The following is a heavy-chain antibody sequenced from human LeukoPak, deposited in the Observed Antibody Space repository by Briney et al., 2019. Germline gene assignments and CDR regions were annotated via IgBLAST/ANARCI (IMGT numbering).Heavy chain of an antibody. J-gene: IGHJ4*02. CDR2: ISAYNGNT. V-gene: IGHV1-18*01. D-gene: IGHD3-22*01. CDR3: ARDYYDSSGYYQFDC. Sequence: ASVKVSCXASGYTFTSYGISWVRQAPGQGLEWMGWISAYNGNTNYAQKLQGRVTMTTDTSTSTAYMELRSLRSDDTAVYYCARDYYDSSGYYQFDCWGQGTLVTVSS. CDR1: GYTFTSYG.